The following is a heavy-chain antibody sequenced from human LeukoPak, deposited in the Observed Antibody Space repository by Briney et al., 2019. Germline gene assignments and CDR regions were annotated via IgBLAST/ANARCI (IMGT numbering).Heavy chain of an antibody. J-gene: IGHJ4*02. CDR2: IYSGGGT. Sequence: GGSLRLSCAASGFTVSSNSMSWVRQAPGKGLEWVSLIYSGGGTYYADSVKGRFTISRDNSKNTLYLQMNSLRAEDTAVYYCAKGGYSSWFQVGYWGQGTLVTVSS. CDR1: GFTVSSNS. D-gene: IGHD6-13*01. V-gene: IGHV3-53*05. CDR3: AKGGYSSWFQVGY.